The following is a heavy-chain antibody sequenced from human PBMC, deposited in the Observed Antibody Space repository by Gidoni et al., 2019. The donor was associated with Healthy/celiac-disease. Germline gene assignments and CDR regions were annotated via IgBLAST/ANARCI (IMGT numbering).Heavy chain of an antibody. V-gene: IGHV5-51*01. D-gene: IGHD5-18*01. Sequence: EVQLVPSVAEVKTPGESLQLSCKGSGYRFTSYWIGWVRQMPGKGLEWMGIIYPGDSDTRYSPSFQGQVTISADKSISTAYLQWSSLKAADTAMYYCARASYGPFRPNYGMDVWGQGTTVTVSS. CDR2: IYPGDSDT. CDR1: GYRFTSYW. CDR3: ARASYGPFRPNYGMDV. J-gene: IGHJ6*02.